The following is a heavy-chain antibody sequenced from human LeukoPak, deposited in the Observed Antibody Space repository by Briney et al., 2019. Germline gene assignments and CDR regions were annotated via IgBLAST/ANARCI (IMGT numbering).Heavy chain of an antibody. J-gene: IGHJ5*02. CDR2: ISSSSSTI. V-gene: IGHV3-48*01. Sequence: PGGSLRLSCAASGFTFSSYEMNWVRQAPGKGLEWVSYISSSSSTIYYADSVKGRFTISRDNAKNSLYLQMNSLRAEDTAVYYCARDNSVRGEAWWFNPWGQGTLVTVSS. CDR3: ARDNSVRGEAWWFNP. D-gene: IGHD2-21*01. CDR1: GFTFSSYE.